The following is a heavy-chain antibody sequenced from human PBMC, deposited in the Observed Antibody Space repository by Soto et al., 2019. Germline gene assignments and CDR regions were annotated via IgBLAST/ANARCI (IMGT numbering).Heavy chain of an antibody. CDR1: GFTFTSSA. CDR2: IVVGSGNT. Sequence: QMQLVQSGPEVKKPGTSVKVSCKASGFTFTSSAVQWVRQARGQRLEWIGWIVVGSGNTNYAQKFQERVTITRDMSTSTAYMELSSLSSEDTAVYYCAADSSGWYGGDYWGQGTLVTVSS. CDR3: AADSSGWYGGDY. D-gene: IGHD6-19*01. V-gene: IGHV1-58*01. J-gene: IGHJ4*02.